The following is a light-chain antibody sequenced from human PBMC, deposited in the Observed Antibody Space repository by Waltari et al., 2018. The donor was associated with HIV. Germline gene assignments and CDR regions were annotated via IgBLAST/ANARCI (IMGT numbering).Light chain of an antibody. V-gene: IGLV2-23*01. CDR3: CSYAGSSTSWV. Sequence: QSALTQPASVSGSPGPSITISCTGTSSDVGRYNLVSWYQQHPGKAPKLMIYEGSKRPSGVSNRFSGSKSGNTASLTISGLQAEDEADYYCCSYAGSSTSWVFGGGTKLTVL. CDR2: EGS. CDR1: SSDVGRYNL. J-gene: IGLJ3*02.